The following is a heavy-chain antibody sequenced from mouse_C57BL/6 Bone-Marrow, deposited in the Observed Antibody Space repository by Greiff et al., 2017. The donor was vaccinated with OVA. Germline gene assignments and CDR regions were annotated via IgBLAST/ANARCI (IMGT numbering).Heavy chain of an antibody. CDR2: IWGDGST. CDR1: GFSLTSYG. V-gene: IGHV2-3*01. J-gene: IGHJ4*01. Sequence: VKLVESGPGLVAPSQSLSITCTVSGFSLTSYGVSWVRQPPGKGLEWLGVIWGDGSTNYHSALISRLSISKDNSKSQVFLKLNSLQTDDTATYYCAKEGKIYYYGSSLYYYAMDYWGQGTSVTVSS. CDR3: AKEGKIYYYGSSLYYYAMDY. D-gene: IGHD1-1*01.